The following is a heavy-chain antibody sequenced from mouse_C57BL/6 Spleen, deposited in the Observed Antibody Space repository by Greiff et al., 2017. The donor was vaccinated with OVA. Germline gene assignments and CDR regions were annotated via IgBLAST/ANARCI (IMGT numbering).Heavy chain of an antibody. Sequence: VQLQQSGAELARPGASVKLSCKASGYTFTSYGISWVKQRTGQGLEWIGEIYPRSGNTYYNEKFKGKATLTADKSSSTAYMELRSLTSEDSAVYFCARGGVYDYDEVAYWGQGTLVTVSA. CDR2: IYPRSGNT. J-gene: IGHJ3*01. V-gene: IGHV1-81*01. D-gene: IGHD2-4*01. CDR3: ARGGVYDYDEVAY. CDR1: GYTFTSYG.